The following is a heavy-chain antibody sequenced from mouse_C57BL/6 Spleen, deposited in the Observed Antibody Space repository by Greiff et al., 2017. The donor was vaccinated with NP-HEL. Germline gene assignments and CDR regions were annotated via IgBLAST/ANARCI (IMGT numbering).Heavy chain of an antibody. D-gene: IGHD1-1*01. CDR2: INYDGSST. CDR3: ASYYYGSSGYYAMDY. CDR1: GFTFSDYY. Sequence: DVKLVESEGGLVQPGSSMKLSCTASGFTFSDYYMAWVRQVPEKGLEWVANINYDGSSTYYLDSLKSRFIISRDNAKNILYLQMSSLKSEDTATYYCASYYYGSSGYYAMDYWGQGTSVTVSS. V-gene: IGHV5-16*01. J-gene: IGHJ4*01.